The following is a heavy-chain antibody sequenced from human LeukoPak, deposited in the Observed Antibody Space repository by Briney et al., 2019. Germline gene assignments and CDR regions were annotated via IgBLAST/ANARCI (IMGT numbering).Heavy chain of an antibody. CDR2: INHSGST. J-gene: IGHJ6*02. CDR3: ARGFVRSKVYYYGMDV. CDR1: GGSFSGYY. Sequence: PSETLSLTCAVYGGSFSGYYWSWIRQPPGKGLEWIGEINHSGSTNYNPSLKSRVTISVDTSKNQFSLKLSSVTAADTAVYYCARGFVRSKVYYYGMDVWGQGTTATVSS. V-gene: IGHV4-34*01. D-gene: IGHD6-6*01.